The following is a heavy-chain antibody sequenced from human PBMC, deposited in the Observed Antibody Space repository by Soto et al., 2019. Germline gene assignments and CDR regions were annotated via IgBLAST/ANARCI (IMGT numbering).Heavy chain of an antibody. V-gene: IGHV4-59*01. CDR1: GGSISTYY. CDR2: IYYSGST. D-gene: IGHD3-22*01. J-gene: IGHJ4*02. Sequence: QVQLQESGPGLVKPSETLSLTCTVSGGSISTYYWSWIRQPLGKGLEWIGYIYYSGSTNYNTTRNRRVTIAVDTSKNQFSLRLSSVTAADRAVYYCARDRGGYRYWGQGTLVTVST. CDR3: ARDRGGYRY.